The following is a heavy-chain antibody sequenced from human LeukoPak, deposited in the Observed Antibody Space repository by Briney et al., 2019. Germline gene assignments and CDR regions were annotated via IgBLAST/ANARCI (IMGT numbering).Heavy chain of an antibody. J-gene: IGHJ4*02. D-gene: IGHD4-17*01. CDR2: INPDIGVT. CDR3: AMQDYGDCLPPVGY. Sequence: ASVKVTCKASGYSFTGYYMHWVRQPPGQGLEWMGWINPDIGVTKYAQKFQDRVTMTRDTSIGTAYMELSRLRSDDTAVYYCAMQDYGDCLPPVGYWGQGTLVTVSS. V-gene: IGHV1-2*02. CDR1: GYSFTGYY.